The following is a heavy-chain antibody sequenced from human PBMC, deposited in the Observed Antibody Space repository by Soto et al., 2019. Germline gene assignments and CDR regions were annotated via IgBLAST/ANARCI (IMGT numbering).Heavy chain of an antibody. Sequence: GGSLRLSCAASGFTFSSYWMSWVRHAPGKGLEWVANIKQDGSEKYYVDSVKGRFTISRDNAKNSLYLQMNSLRAEDTAVYYCARDRERWLQFGNPLLDYWGQGTLVTVSS. D-gene: IGHD5-12*01. CDR3: ARDRERWLQFGNPLLDY. J-gene: IGHJ4*02. V-gene: IGHV3-7*03. CDR2: IKQDGSEK. CDR1: GFTFSSYW.